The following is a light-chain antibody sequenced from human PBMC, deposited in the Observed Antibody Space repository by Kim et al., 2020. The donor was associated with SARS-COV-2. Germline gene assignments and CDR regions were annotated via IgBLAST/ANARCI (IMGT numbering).Light chain of an antibody. V-gene: IGKV1-39*01. CDR2: GAS. CDR1: QRISRY. CDR3: QQSFSLPYT. J-gene: IGKJ2*01. Sequence: DIQMTQSPSSLSASLGHRVTITCRASQRISRYLNWYQQKPGKAPELLIYGASSLRSGVPSRFSGSGSDTDFSLTINSLQPEDFATYFCQQSFSLPYTFGQGTKLEI.